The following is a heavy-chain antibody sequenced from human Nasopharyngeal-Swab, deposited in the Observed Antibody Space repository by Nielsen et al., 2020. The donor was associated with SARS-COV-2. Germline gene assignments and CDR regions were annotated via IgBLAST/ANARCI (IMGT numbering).Heavy chain of an antibody. CDR3: ARGGMVRGVIITYYYYGMDV. V-gene: IGHV3-48*03. D-gene: IGHD3-10*01. J-gene: IGHJ6*02. Sequence: GESLKISCAASGFTFSSYEMNWVRQAPGKGLEWVSYISSSGNTIYYADSVKGRFTISRDNAKNSLYLQMNSLRAEDTAVYYCARGGMVRGVIITYYYYGMDVWGQGTTVTVSS. CDR2: ISSSGNTI. CDR1: GFTFSSYE.